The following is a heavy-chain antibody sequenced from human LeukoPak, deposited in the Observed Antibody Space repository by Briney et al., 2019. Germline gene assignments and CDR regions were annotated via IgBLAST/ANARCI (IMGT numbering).Heavy chain of an antibody. Sequence: GGSLRLSCAASGFTFSTYWMHWVRQAPGKGLVWVSRINSDGSSTTYADSVMGRFTISRDNATNTLYLQINSLRAEDTAVYYCARSTSHYYYYYMDVWGKGTTVTVSS. J-gene: IGHJ6*03. CDR3: ARSTSHYYYYYMDV. CDR2: INSDGSST. CDR1: GFTFSTYW. V-gene: IGHV3-74*01.